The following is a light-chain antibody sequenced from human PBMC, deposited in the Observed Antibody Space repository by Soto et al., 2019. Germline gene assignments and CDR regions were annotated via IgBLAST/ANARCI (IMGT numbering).Light chain of an antibody. CDR3: QRRSNWPPGLT. J-gene: IGKJ4*01. CDR1: QSVSSY. CDR2: DAA. V-gene: IGKV3-11*01. Sequence: EIVLTQSPATLSLSPGERATLSCRASQSVSSYLAWYQQKPGQAPRLLIYDAANRATGIPARFSGSGSGTDFTLTISSLEPEDFAGYYCQRRSNWPPGLTFGGGTKVEIK.